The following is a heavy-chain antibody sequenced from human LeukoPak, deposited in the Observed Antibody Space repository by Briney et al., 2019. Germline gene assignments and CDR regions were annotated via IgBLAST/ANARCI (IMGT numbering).Heavy chain of an antibody. D-gene: IGHD3-10*01. CDR2: INHSGST. CDR1: GGSFSGYY. Sequence: SETLFLTCAVYGGSFSGYYWSWIRQPPGKGLEWIGEINHSGSTNYNPSLKSRVTISVDTSKNQFSLKLSSVTAADTAVYYCARQSIFVYYYGSRSYYPRRYYFDYWGQGTLVTVSS. V-gene: IGHV4-34*01. J-gene: IGHJ4*02. CDR3: ARQSIFVYYYGSRSYYPRRYYFDY.